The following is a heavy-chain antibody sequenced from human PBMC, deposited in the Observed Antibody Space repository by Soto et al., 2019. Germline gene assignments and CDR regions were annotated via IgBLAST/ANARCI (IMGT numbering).Heavy chain of an antibody. Sequence: QVHLVESGGGVVQPGGSLRLSCAASGFNFNKYAMHWVRQAPGKGLEWVAIISPAGSNENYADSVKGRFTISRDNFRSTVDLPITSPAVDDTGVYHCQILCGEGFPPVDYWGRGTLVTVSS. CDR2: ISPAGSNE. CDR1: GFNFNKYA. V-gene: IGHV3-30-3*01. CDR3: QILCGEGFPPVDY. D-gene: IGHD3-3*01. J-gene: IGHJ4*02.